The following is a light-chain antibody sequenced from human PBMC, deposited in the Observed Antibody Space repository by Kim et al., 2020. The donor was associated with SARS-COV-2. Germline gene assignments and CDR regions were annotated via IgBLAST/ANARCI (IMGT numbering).Light chain of an antibody. Sequence: QSVLTQPPSASGAPGQRVTISCSGSISNIGSNTVNWYQQVPGMAPKLLIYGNNQRPSGVPDRFSGSKSGTSASLAISGLQSEDEADFYCAAWDDSLNGWVFGGGTQLTVL. V-gene: IGLV1-44*01. CDR3: AAWDDSLNGWV. CDR1: ISNIGSNT. CDR2: GNN. J-gene: IGLJ3*02.